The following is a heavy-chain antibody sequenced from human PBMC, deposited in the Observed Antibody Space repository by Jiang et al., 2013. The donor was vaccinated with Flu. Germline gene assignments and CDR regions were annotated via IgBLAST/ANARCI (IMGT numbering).Heavy chain of an antibody. CDR3: ARSIVLMVYASGGWFDP. V-gene: IGHV3-7*03. CDR2: IKQDGSEK. Sequence: QLVESGGGLVQPGGSLRLSCAASGFTFSSYWMSWVRQAPGKGLEWVANIKQDGSEKYYVDSVKGRFTISRDNAKNSLYLQMNSLRAEDTAVYYCARSIVLMVYASGGWFDPWGQGTLVTVSS. D-gene: IGHD2-8*01. J-gene: IGHJ5*02. CDR1: GFTFSSYW.